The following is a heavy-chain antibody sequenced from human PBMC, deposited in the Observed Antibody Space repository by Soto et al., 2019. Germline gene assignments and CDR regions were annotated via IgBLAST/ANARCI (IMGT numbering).Heavy chain of an antibody. Sequence: GGSLRLSCAASGFTFSDHYMGWVHQAPGKGLEWVGRTRNKANSYTTEYAASVKGRFTISRDDSKNSLYLQMNSLKTEDTALYYCVSVSGSYYYDYWGQGTLVTVSS. V-gene: IGHV3-72*01. CDR1: GFTFSDHY. D-gene: IGHD3-10*01. J-gene: IGHJ4*02. CDR2: TRNKANSYTT. CDR3: VSVSGSYYYDY.